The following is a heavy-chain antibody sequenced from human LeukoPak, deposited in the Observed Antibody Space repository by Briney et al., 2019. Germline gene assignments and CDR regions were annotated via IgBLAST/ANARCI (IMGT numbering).Heavy chain of an antibody. Sequence: GGSLRLFCAASGFTFRSYNVLWVRQAPGKGVVGGSYIIRRSNTIQYAVSVKGRFTISRDNAKNSLYMQMNSLRAEDSAVYYCARDRDVYTDQYHYMDVWGKGTTVTVSS. CDR3: ARDRDVYTDQYHYMDV. V-gene: IGHV3-48*01. CDR2: IIRRSNTI. J-gene: IGHJ6*03. CDR1: GFTFRSYN. D-gene: IGHD1-1*01.